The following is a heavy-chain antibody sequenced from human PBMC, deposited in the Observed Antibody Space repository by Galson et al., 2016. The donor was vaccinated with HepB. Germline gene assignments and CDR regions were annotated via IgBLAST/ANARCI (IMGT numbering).Heavy chain of an antibody. CDR2: IYYDGSNQ. J-gene: IGHJ1*01. V-gene: IGHV3-33*01. CDR3: VIGPLSYYGSGRPAPELRNSAPFQL. Sequence: SLRLSCAASGFTFSHYGMHWVRQAAGKGLEWMAVIYYDGSNQYYGDSVKGRFTISRDNSKNTLYLQMNSLRPEDTAVDYCVIGPLSYYGSGRPAPELRNSAPFQLWGQGALVTVSS. D-gene: IGHD3-10*01. CDR1: GFTFSHYG.